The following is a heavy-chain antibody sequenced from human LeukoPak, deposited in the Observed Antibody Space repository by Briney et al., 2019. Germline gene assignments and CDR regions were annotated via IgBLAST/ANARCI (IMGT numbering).Heavy chain of an antibody. Sequence: ASVKVSGKASGYTFTSYDINWVRQATGQGLEWMGWMNPNSGNTGYAQKFQGRVTMTRNTSISTAYMELSSLRSEDTAVYYCARGLGYYGSGSYSYWGQGTLVTVSS. CDR3: ARGLGYYGSGSYSY. CDR1: GYTFTSYD. CDR2: MNPNSGNT. D-gene: IGHD3-10*01. V-gene: IGHV1-8*01. J-gene: IGHJ4*02.